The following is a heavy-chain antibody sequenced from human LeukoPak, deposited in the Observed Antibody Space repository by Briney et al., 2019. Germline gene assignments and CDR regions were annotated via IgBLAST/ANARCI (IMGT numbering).Heavy chain of an antibody. CDR2: IYTSGST. CDR3: ARAPSADLYFDC. CDR1: GGSISTYY. Sequence: SETLSLTCTVSGGSISTYYWSWIRQPAGKGLEWIGCIYTSGSTSYNPSLKSRVTMSVDTSKNQFSLKLTSVTAADTAMYYCARAPSADLYFDCWGQGTLVTVSS. J-gene: IGHJ4*02. V-gene: IGHV4-4*07.